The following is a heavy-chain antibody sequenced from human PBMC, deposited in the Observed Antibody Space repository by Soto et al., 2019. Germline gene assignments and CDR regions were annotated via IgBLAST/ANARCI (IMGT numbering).Heavy chain of an antibody. J-gene: IGHJ3*02. CDR1: GGFVSSGSYY. CDR3: ARVERGTATTVVDAFDI. D-gene: IGHD1-1*01. V-gene: IGHV4-34*01. CDR2: MSHSGGT. Sequence: QVQLQQWGAGLLKPSETLSLTCAVYGGFVSSGSYYWSWIRQPPGKGLDWIGEMSHSGGTHFNPSLKSPVTIWVDTSKNQFSLKMSSVTAADTALYYCARVERGTATTVVDAFDIWGPGTMVTVSS.